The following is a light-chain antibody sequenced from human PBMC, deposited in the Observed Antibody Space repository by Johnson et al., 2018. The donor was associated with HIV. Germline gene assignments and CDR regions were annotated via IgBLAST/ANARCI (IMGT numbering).Light chain of an antibody. CDR1: SSNMGNNY. CDR3: GTWDNSLTAGV. CDR2: DNN. J-gene: IGLJ1*01. Sequence: QSVLTQPPSVSAAPGQMVSISCSGSSSNMGNNYVSWYQQVPGTAPKLLIYDNNKRPSGIPDRFSGSKSGTSATLGITGLQTGDEADYYCGTWDNSLTAGVFGSGTKVTVL. V-gene: IGLV1-51*01.